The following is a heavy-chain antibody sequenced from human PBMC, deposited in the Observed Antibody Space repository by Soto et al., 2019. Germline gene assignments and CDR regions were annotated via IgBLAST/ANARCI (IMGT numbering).Heavy chain of an antibody. CDR1: GGSISSGDYY. V-gene: IGHV4-30-4*01. Sequence: SETLFLTCTVSGGSISSGDYYWSWIRQPPGKGLEWIGYIYYTGSTLYNPSLKRRVAISTDISRNQFSLKLNSVTAADTAVYYRAREARNYLDRSGYVDVWGQGTTVTISS. CDR3: AREARNYLDRSGYVDV. CDR2: IYYTGST. J-gene: IGHJ6*02. D-gene: IGHD3-22*01.